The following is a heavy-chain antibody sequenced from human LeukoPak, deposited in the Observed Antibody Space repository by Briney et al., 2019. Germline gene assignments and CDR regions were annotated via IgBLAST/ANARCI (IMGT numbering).Heavy chain of an antibody. CDR1: GFTLSNHW. Sequence: GGSLRLSCQVSGFTLSNHWISWVRQAPGKGLEWVANIKGDGSQQVPRDSVKGRFTIYRDNPKNSVYLQMNRLRAEDTAVYYCARDVNRGVFDIWGQGTMVTVSS. J-gene: IGHJ3*02. CDR3: ARDVNRGVFDI. CDR2: IKGDGSQQ. V-gene: IGHV3-7*03. D-gene: IGHD3-10*01.